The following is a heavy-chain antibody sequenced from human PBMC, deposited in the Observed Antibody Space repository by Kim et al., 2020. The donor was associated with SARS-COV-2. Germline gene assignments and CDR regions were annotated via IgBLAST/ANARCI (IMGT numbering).Heavy chain of an antibody. CDR3: ARLGGVRGVIIGWFDP. Sequence: SETLSLTCTVSGGSISSYYWSWIRQPPGKGLEWIGYIYYSGSTNYNPSLKSRVTISVDTSKNQFSLKLSSVTAADTAVYYCARLGGVRGVIIGWFDPWGQGTLVTVSS. CDR1: GGSISSYY. CDR2: IYYSGST. J-gene: IGHJ5*02. V-gene: IGHV4-59*13. D-gene: IGHD3-10*01.